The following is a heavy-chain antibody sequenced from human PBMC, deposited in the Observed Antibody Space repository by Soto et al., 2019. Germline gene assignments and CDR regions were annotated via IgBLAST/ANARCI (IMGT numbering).Heavy chain of an antibody. CDR2: THNDGSMT. CDR1: GFSFSGYW. D-gene: IGHD5-12*01. V-gene: IGHV3-74*01. CDR3: AREMATISLGAFDI. J-gene: IGHJ3*02. Sequence: QLVESGGDLVQPGGSLRLSCAASGFSFSGYWMHWVRQAPGKGLEWLSRTHNDGSMTTYADSVRGRFTSLRDNAKNTLYLQMTRLRVEDTAVYYCAREMATISLGAFDIWCQGTMVTVSS.